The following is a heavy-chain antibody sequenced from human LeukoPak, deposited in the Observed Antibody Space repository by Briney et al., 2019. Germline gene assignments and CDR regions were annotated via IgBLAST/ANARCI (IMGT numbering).Heavy chain of an antibody. V-gene: IGHV3-74*01. J-gene: IGHJ4*02. Sequence: PGGSLRLSCAASGFIFNNFWMHWVRQAPGKGLVWVSRLNNDGSGTSYGGPVKGRFTTSRDNAKNTLYLQMNSLRVEDTAVYYCARGRQGGYFDYWGQGVLVTVSS. CDR2: LNNDGSGT. CDR3: ARGRQGGYFDY. D-gene: IGHD3-16*01. CDR1: GFIFNNFW.